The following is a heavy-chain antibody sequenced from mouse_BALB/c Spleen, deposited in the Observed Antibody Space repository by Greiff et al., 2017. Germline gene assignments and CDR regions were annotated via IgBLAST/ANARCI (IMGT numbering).Heavy chain of an antibody. CDR3: ASSSPLYAMDY. D-gene: IGHD1-1*01. Sequence: QVQLKQSGPELVKPGASVKISCKASGYAFSSSWMNWVKQRPGQGLEWIGRIYPGDGDTNYNGKFKGKATLTADKSSSTAYMQLSSLTSVDSAVYFCASSSPLYAMDYWGQGTSVTVSS. CDR1: GYAFSSSW. J-gene: IGHJ4*01. V-gene: IGHV1-82*01. CDR2: IYPGDGDT.